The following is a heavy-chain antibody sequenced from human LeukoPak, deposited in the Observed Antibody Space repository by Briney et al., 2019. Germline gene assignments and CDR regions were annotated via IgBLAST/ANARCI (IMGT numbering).Heavy chain of an antibody. CDR2: IYYSGST. V-gene: IGHV4-59*01. Sequence: PPETLSLTCTVSGGSISSYYWSWIRQPPGKGLEWIGYIYYSGSTNYNPSLKSRVTISVDTSKNQFSLKLSSVTAADTAVYYCARGPESYGSGSYRDAFDNWGQGTMVTVSS. J-gene: IGHJ3*02. CDR3: ARGPESYGSGSYRDAFDN. CDR1: GGSISSYY. D-gene: IGHD3-10*01.